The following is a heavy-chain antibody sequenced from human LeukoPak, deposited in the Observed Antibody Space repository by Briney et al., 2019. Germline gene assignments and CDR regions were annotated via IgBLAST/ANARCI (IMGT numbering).Heavy chain of an antibody. D-gene: IGHD1-26*01. Sequence: ASVKVSCKASGYTFTGYYMHWVRQAPGQGLEWMGWINPNSGGTNYAQKFQGRVTMTRDTSISTAYMELSRLRSDDTAVYYCATFAGEHQAPFDYWGQGTLVTVSS. CDR3: ATFAGEHQAPFDY. V-gene: IGHV1-2*02. CDR1: GYTFTGYY. CDR2: INPNSGGT. J-gene: IGHJ4*02.